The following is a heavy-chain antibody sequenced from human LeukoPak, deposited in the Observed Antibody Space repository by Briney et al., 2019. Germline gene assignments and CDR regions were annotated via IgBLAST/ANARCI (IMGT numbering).Heavy chain of an antibody. CDR3: ARETAKVYYDILTGYLDYYYYYMDV. J-gene: IGHJ6*03. CDR2: IYYSGST. Sequence: SETLSLTCTVSGGSISSSSYYWGWIRQPPGKGLEWIGSIYYSGSTYYNPSLKSRVTISVDTSKNQFSLKLSSVTAADTAVYYCARETAKVYYDILTGYLDYYYYYMDVWGKGTTVTVSS. D-gene: IGHD3-9*01. CDR1: GGSISSSSYY. V-gene: IGHV4-39*07.